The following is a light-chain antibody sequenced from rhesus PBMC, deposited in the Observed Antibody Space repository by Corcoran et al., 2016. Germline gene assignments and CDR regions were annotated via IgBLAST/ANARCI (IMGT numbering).Light chain of an antibody. CDR2: KAS. V-gene: IGKV1-22*01. CDR1: QSISRW. CDR3: LQYSSSPLT. Sequence: DIQMTQSPSSLSASVGDTVTITCRASQSISRWLDWSQQKPGKAPNLLIYKASSLQSWVPTRFSGSGCGTVCTLTLSSLQPEDFATYYCLQYSSSPLTFGGGTKVEIK. J-gene: IGKJ4*01.